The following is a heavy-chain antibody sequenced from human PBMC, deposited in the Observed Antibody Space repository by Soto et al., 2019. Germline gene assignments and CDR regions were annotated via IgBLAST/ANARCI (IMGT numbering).Heavy chain of an antibody. V-gene: IGHV4-31*03. CDR1: GGSISSGGYY. J-gene: IGHJ6*02. D-gene: IGHD2-2*01. Sequence: SLALTSTFCGGSISSGGYYWSWIRQHPGKGLEWIGYIYYSGSTYYNPSLKSRVTISVDTSKNQFSLKLSSVTAADTAVYYCARESRGYCSSTSCYGNYYYYGMGVWGQGTTVTVSS. CDR3: ARESRGYCSSTSCYGNYYYYGMGV. CDR2: IYYSGST.